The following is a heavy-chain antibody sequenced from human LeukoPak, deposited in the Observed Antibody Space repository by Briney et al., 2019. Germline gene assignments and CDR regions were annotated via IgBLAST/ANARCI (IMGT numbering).Heavy chain of an antibody. CDR1: GYTFTGYY. Sequence: GASVKVSCKASGYTFTGYYMHWVRQAPGQGLEWMGWINPNSGGTNYAQKFQGRVTMTRYTSISTAYMELSRLRSDDTAVYYCARGYLVGATDWFDPWGQGTLVTVSS. CDR3: ARGYLVGATDWFDP. CDR2: INPNSGGT. V-gene: IGHV1-2*02. D-gene: IGHD1-26*01. J-gene: IGHJ5*02.